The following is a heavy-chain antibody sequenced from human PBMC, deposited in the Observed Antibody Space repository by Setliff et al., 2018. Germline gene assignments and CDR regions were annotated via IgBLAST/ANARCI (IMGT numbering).Heavy chain of an antibody. D-gene: IGHD2-21*02. V-gene: IGHV4-61*10. Sequence: SETLSLTCTVSGGSVGNSYYYWNWIRQPAEKGLEWIGHIFLTGSTDYDPSFRSRATISLDMSRNQFFLNLKNVTAADTATYYCVRAPVYCSGDCYPRWFDPWGQGTLVTVSS. J-gene: IGHJ5*02. CDR2: IFLTGST. CDR3: VRAPVYCSGDCYPRWFDP. CDR1: GGSVGNSYYY.